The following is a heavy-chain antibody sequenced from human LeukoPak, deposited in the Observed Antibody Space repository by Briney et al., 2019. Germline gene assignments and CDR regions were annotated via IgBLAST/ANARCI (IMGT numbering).Heavy chain of an antibody. CDR2: INPNSGGT. V-gene: IGHV1-2*02. CDR1: GYTFTSYG. Sequence: GASVKVSCKASGYTFTSYGISWVRQAPGQGLEWMGWINPNSGGTNYAQKFQGRVTMTRDTSISTAYMELSRLRSDDTAVYYCATLAGTMFTGDYWGQGTLVTVSS. CDR3: ATLAGTMFTGDY. J-gene: IGHJ4*02. D-gene: IGHD3-10*02.